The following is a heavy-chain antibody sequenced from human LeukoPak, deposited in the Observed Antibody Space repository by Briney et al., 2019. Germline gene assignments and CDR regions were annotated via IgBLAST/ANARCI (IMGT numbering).Heavy chain of an antibody. CDR2: IKSKTDGGTT. V-gene: IGHV3-15*01. CDR3: TTARVIRFLGYYFDY. D-gene: IGHD3-3*01. CDR1: GFTFSNAW. J-gene: IGHJ4*02. Sequence: PGGSLRLSCAASGFTFSNAWMSWVRQAPGKGLEWVGRIKSKTDGGTTDYAAPVKGRFTISRDDSKNTLYLQMNSLRTEDTAVYYCTTARVIRFLGYYFDYWGQGTLVTVSS.